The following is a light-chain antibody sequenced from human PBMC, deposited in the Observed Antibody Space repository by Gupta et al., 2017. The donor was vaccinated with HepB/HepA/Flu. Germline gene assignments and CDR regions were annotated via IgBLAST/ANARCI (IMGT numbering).Light chain of an antibody. CDR3: QVWDTRTDHPVV. V-gene: IGLV3-21*03. J-gene: IGLJ2*01. CDR2: EET. CDR1: NIGTKS. Sequence: SYILTQPPSVSVAPGRTARITCGGNNIGTKSVHWYQQRPGQAPLVVIYEETNRPSGIPERISGSNSGTTATLTISRVEAGDEADYYCQVWDTRTDHPVVFGGGTKLTV.